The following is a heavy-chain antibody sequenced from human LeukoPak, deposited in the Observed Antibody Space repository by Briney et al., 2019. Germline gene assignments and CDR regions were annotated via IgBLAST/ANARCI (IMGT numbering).Heavy chain of an antibody. D-gene: IGHD3-10*01. Sequence: PSETLSLTCSVSGGSISSGTYYWGWIRQPPGKGLEWIGSIHYSGSTFYNPSLKSRVTISIDTSENQFSLKLNSVTAADTAVFYCARGSPYYIWGQGALVTVSS. CDR2: IHYSGST. V-gene: IGHV4-39*01. CDR3: ARGSPYYI. CDR1: GGSISSGTYY. J-gene: IGHJ4*02.